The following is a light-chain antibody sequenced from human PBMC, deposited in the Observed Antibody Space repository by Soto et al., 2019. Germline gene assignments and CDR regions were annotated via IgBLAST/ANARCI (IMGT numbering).Light chain of an antibody. CDR2: AAS. Sequence: DIQLTQSPSFLSASVGDRVTITCRASQGISSYLAWFQQKPGKAPKVLIYAASTLQSGVPSRFSGSGSGTEFTLTISSLQPEDFATYYCQQLNTYPWTFGQGTKV. CDR3: QQLNTYPWT. J-gene: IGKJ1*01. CDR1: QGISSY. V-gene: IGKV1-9*01.